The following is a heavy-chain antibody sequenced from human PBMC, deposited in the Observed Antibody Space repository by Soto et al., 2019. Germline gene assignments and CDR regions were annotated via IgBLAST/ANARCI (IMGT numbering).Heavy chain of an antibody. CDR3: ARRSSSSLGSLFDP. D-gene: IGHD6-6*01. CDR1: GDSMTSSTYY. CDR2: MYYTGNK. V-gene: IGHV4-39*01. J-gene: IGHJ5*02. Sequence: SETLSLTCTVSGDSMTSSTYYWDWIRQPPGKGLEWIGAMYYTGNKNYNPSLESRVTMSVDTSKNQFSLKLSSVTPTDTAVYYCARRSSSSLGSLFDPWGRGILVTVSS.